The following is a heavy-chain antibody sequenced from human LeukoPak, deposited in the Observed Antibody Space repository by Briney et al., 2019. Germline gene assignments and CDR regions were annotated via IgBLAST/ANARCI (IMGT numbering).Heavy chain of an antibody. V-gene: IGHV4-39*07. CDR3: ARGSTWIQLWLPWDY. CDR1: GGSISSSSYY. CDR2: IYYSGST. J-gene: IGHJ4*02. Sequence: SETLSLTCTVSGGSISSSSYYWGWIRQPPGKGREWIGSIYYSGSTYYNPSLKSRVTISVDTSKNQFSLKLSSVTAADTAVYYCARGSTWIQLWLPWDYWGQGTLVTVSS. D-gene: IGHD5-18*01.